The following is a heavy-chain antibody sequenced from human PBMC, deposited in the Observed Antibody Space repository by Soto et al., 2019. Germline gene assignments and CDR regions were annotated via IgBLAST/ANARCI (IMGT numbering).Heavy chain of an antibody. D-gene: IGHD3-10*01. J-gene: IGHJ6*03. CDR2: ISGSGGST. V-gene: IGHV3-23*01. CDR3: AKDANYGSGDITDYYYMDV. CDR1: GFTFSSYA. Sequence: GGSLRLSCAASGFTFSSYAMSWVRQAPGKGLEWVSAISGSGGSTYYADSVKGRFTISRDNSKNTLYLQMNSLRAEDTAVYYCAKDANYGSGDITDYYYMDVWGKGTTVTVSS.